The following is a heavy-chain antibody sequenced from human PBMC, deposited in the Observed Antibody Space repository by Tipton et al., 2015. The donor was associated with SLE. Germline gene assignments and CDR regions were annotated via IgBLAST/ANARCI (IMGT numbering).Heavy chain of an antibody. Sequence: TLSLTCTVSGGSISSYYWSWIRQPPGKGLEWIGYIYYSGSTNYNPSLKSRVTISVDTSKNQFSLKLNSVTAADTAVYYCARDLPVRGSSWYAWGYWGQGTLVTVSS. CDR1: GGSISSYY. D-gene: IGHD6-13*01. CDR2: IYYSGST. V-gene: IGHV4-59*01. J-gene: IGHJ4*02. CDR3: ARDLPVRGSSWYAWGY.